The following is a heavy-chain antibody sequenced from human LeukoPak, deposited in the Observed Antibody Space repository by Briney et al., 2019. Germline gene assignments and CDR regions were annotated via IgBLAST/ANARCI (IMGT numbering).Heavy chain of an antibody. D-gene: IGHD3-3*01. CDR3: ARETIFGVVDYYYYYMDV. J-gene: IGHJ6*03. V-gene: IGHV1-8*01. CDR2: MNPNSGNT. CDR1: GYTFTSYD. Sequence: GASVKVSCKASGYTFTSYDNNWVRQATGQGLEWMGWMNPNSGNTGYAQKFQGRVTMTRNTSISTAYMELSSLRSEDTAVYYCARETIFGVVDYYYYYMDVWGKGTTVTVSS.